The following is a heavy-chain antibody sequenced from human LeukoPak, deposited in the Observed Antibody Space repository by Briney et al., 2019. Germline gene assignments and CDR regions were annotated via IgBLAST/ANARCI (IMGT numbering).Heavy chain of an antibody. CDR3: AKSDGYGLIDC. CDR1: GGSFSGYY. Sequence: SETLSLTCAVYGGSFSGYYWSWIRQPPGKGLEWIGEINHSGSTNYNPSLKSRVTISVDTSKNQFFLKLNSVTAADTAMYYCAKSDGYGLIDCLGQGTLVTVSS. D-gene: IGHD2-21*02. J-gene: IGHJ4*02. CDR2: INHSGST. V-gene: IGHV4-34*01.